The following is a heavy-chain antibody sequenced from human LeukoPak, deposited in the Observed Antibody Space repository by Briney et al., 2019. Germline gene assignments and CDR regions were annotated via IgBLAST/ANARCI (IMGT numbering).Heavy chain of an antibody. Sequence: ASVKVSCKASGYTFTGHYIYWVRQAPEQGLEWMGWIDPNSGDTMYAQNFQGRVTMTRDTSITTAFLEVSRLRSDDTAIYYCAREHTYGVHNAFDIWGQGTMVTVSS. CDR2: IDPNSGDT. V-gene: IGHV1-2*02. J-gene: IGHJ3*02. CDR3: AREHTYGVHNAFDI. CDR1: GYTFTGHY. D-gene: IGHD5-18*01.